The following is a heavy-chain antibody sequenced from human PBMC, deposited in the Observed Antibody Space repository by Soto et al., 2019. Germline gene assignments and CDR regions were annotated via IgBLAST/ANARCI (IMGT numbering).Heavy chain of an antibody. J-gene: IGHJ2*01. CDR3: ARGVRITMIPPTLGNFDL. Sequence: QVQLQESGPGLVKPSETLSLTCTVSGGSISSYYWSWLRQPPGKGLEWFGYIYYSGSTNYNPSLKNRVTISVDTSKNQFSLKLSSVTAADTAVYYCARGVRITMIPPTLGNFDLWGRGTLVTVSS. D-gene: IGHD3-22*01. CDR1: GGSISSYY. CDR2: IYYSGST. V-gene: IGHV4-59*01.